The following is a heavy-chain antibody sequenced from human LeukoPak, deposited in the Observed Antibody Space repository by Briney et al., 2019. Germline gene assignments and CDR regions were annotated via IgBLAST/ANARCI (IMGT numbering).Heavy chain of an antibody. V-gene: IGHV1-18*04. CDR1: GYTFTSYG. CDR3: ARDVAQQLVYWPGRYGMDV. J-gene: IGHJ6*04. D-gene: IGHD6-13*01. Sequence: ASVKVSCKASGYTFTSYGISWVRQAPGQGLEWMGWISAYNGNTNYAQKLQGRVTMTTDTSTSTAYTELRSLRSDDTAVYYCARDVAQQLVYWPGRYGMDVWGKGTTVTVSS. CDR2: ISAYNGNT.